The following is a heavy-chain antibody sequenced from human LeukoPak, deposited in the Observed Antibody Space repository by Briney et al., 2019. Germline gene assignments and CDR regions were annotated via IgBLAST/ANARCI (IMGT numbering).Heavy chain of an antibody. J-gene: IGHJ4*02. Sequence: PSETLSLTCAVYGGSFSGYYWSWIRQPPGKGLEWVGRIKSKTDGGTTDYAAPVKGRFTISRDDSKNTLYLQMNSLKTEDTAVYYCTTSSSPYYDFWSGYYFYFDYWGQGTLVTVSS. CDR3: TTSSSPYYDFWSGYYFYFDY. V-gene: IGHV3-15*07. D-gene: IGHD3-3*01. CDR1: GGSFSGYY. CDR2: IKSKTDGGTT.